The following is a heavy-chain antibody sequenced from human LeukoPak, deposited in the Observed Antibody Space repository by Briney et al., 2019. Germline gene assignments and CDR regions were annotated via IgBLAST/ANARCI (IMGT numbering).Heavy chain of an antibody. D-gene: IGHD3-3*01. J-gene: IGHJ4*02. CDR1: GYTFTSYY. CDR3: ARDLSSGYSLY. Sequence: ASVKVSCKASGYTFTSYYMHWVRQAPGQGLEWMGIINPSGGSTSYAQTFQGRVTMTRDTSTSTVYMELSSLRSEYTAVYYCARDLSSGYSLYWGQGTLVTVSS. CDR2: INPSGGST. V-gene: IGHV1-46*01.